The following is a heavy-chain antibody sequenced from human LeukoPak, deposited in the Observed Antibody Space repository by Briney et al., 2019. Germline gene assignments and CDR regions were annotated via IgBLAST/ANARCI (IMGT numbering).Heavy chain of an antibody. CDR2: IYSGGAT. D-gene: IGHD1-14*01. Sequence: PGGSLRLSCAASGFTVSSNYMSWVRQAPGKGLEWVSVIYSGGATNYADSVKGRFTISRDNSKNTLYLQMNSLRVEDTAVYYCAKDLKREPDWGQGTLVTVSS. J-gene: IGHJ4*02. V-gene: IGHV3-53*01. CDR3: AKDLKREPD. CDR1: GFTVSSNY.